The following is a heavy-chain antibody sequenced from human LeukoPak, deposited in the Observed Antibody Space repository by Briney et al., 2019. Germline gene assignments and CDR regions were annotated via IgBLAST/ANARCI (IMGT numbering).Heavy chain of an antibody. J-gene: IGHJ3*02. CDR1: GYSISSGYY. V-gene: IGHV4-38-2*02. CDR2: IYHSGST. CDR3: ASSSRQVVVTRYAFDI. Sequence: SETLSLTCTVSGYSISSGYYWGWIRQPPGKGLEWIGSIYHSGSTHYNPSLKSRVTISVDTSKNQFSLKLSSVTAADTAVYYCASSSRQVVVTRYAFDIWGQGTMVTVSS. D-gene: IGHD3-22*01.